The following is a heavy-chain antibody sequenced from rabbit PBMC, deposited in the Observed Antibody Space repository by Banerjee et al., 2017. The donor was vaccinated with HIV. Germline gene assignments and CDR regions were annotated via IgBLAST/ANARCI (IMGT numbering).Heavy chain of an antibody. D-gene: IGHD1-1*01. CDR3: ARDVGVVGGGCEYFNL. J-gene: IGHJ4*01. CDR1: GFSFSNYYY. CDR2: IYTGSSGNT. V-gene: IGHV1S45*01. Sequence: QEQLEESGGDLVKPGASLTLTCTASGFSFSNYYYMCWVRQAPGKGLEWIGCIYTGSSGNTYYASWAKGRFTISKTSSTAVTLQMTSLTAADTATYFCARDVGVVGGGCEYFNLWGPGTLVTVS.